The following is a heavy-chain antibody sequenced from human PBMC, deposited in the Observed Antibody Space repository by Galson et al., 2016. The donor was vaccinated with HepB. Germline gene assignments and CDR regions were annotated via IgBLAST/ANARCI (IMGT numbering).Heavy chain of an antibody. CDR2: IYWHSGPT. Sequence: SLRPSGAASGFTSGNNGIHWVRHAPGKGLEWVSGIYWHSGPTGSVASVKGRFTISRDNAKGSLYLQMNSLRPEDTAFYYCVNVFFGGWYRGAFYSWGRGSLVTVSS. J-gene: IGHJ4*02. D-gene: IGHD6-19*01. CDR3: VNVFFGGWYRGAFYS. CDR1: GFTSGNNG. V-gene: IGHV3-9*02.